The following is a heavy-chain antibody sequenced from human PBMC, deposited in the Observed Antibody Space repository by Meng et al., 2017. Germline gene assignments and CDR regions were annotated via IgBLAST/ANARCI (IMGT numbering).Heavy chain of an antibody. CDR2: ISSSGSTI. Sequence: GGSLRLSCAVYGGSFSDYYMSWIRQAPGKGLEWVSYISSSGSTIYYADSVKGRFTISRDNAKNSLYLQMNSLRAEDTAVYYCAREGIAAAGTVDYWGQGTLVTVSS. J-gene: IGHJ4*02. D-gene: IGHD6-13*01. CDR1: GGSFSDYY. CDR3: AREGIAAAGTVDY. V-gene: IGHV3-11*04.